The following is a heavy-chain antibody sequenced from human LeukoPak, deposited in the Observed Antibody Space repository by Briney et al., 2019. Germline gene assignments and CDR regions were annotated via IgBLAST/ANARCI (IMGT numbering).Heavy chain of an antibody. J-gene: IGHJ3*02. D-gene: IGHD2-2*02. CDR1: GYTFTSYA. Sequence: GASVKVSCKASGYTFTSYAMHWVRQAPGQRLEWMGWINAGNGNTKYSQKFQGRVTITRDTSASTAYMELSRLRSDDTAVYYCARVCDIVVVPAAIRDAFDIWGQGTMVTVSS. CDR3: ARVCDIVVVPAAIRDAFDI. V-gene: IGHV1-3*01. CDR2: INAGNGNT.